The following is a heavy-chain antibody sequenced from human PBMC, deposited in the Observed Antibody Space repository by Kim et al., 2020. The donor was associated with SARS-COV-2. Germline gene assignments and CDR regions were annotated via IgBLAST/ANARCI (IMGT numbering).Heavy chain of an antibody. Sequence: GGSLRLSCSASGFTFSSYAMHWVRQPPGKGLEYVSAISSTGGSTYYADSLKGRFTISRDNSKNTLYLQMSSLRAEDTAVYYCVKGGVDFWSGSIDYWGQGTLVTVAS. CDR2: ISSTGGST. D-gene: IGHD3-3*01. J-gene: IGHJ4*02. V-gene: IGHV3-64D*09. CDR3: VKGGVDFWSGSIDY. CDR1: GFTFSSYA.